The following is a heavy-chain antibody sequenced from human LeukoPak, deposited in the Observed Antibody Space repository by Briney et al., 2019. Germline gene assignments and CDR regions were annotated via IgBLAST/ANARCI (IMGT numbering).Heavy chain of an antibody. V-gene: IGHV4-38-2*01. CDR1: GYSIASGYY. CDR3: ARPVISPSVATFHD. CDR2: ISYSGNI. D-gene: IGHD3-16*02. J-gene: IGHJ4*02. Sequence: SETLSLTCAVSGYSIASGYYWGWIRQPPGKGLEWIGSISYSGNIYYNPSLKRRVTISTDTSKNQLSLKLGSVTAADTAVYYCARPVISPSVATFHDWGQGTLVTVSS.